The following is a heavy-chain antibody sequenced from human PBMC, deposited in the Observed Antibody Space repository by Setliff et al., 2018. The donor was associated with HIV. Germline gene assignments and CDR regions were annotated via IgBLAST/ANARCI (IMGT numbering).Heavy chain of an antibody. CDR1: GGSISSGGYY. D-gene: IGHD3-22*01. J-gene: IGHJ5*02. V-gene: IGHV4-31*03. Sequence: PSETLSLTCTVSGGSISSGGYYWSWIRQHPGKGLEWIGRIYTSGSTNYSPSLKSRVSMSVDTSRNQLSLRLTSVTAADTAVYYCARGRGDSSGYYYPWFDPWGQGTLVTVSS. CDR3: ARGRGDSSGYYYPWFDP. CDR2: IYTSGST.